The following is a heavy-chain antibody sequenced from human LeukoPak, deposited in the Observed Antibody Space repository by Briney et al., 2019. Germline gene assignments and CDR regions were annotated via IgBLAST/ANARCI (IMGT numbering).Heavy chain of an antibody. D-gene: IGHD2-21*02. J-gene: IGHJ3*02. CDR3: ARESSFIVVVTAIRAELDAFDI. CDR2: IFPSGGEI. V-gene: IGHV3-23*01. CDR1: GFTFSTFA. Sequence: GGSLRLSCAASGFTFSTFAMIWVRQPPGKGLEWVSSIFPSGGEIHYADSVRGRFTISRDNSKHTLYLQMNSLRAEDTAVYYCARESSFIVVVTAIRAELDAFDIWGQGTMVTVSS.